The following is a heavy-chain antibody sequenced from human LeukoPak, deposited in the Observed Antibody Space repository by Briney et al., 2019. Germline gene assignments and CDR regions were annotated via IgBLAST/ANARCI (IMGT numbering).Heavy chain of an antibody. J-gene: IGHJ4*02. CDR1: GFTFSSYA. CDR2: ISYDGSNK. D-gene: IGHD3-22*01. Sequence: GRSLRLSCAASGFTFSSYAMHWLRQAPGKGLEWVAVISYDGSNKYYADSVKGRFTISRDNSKNTLYLQMNSLRAEDTAVYYCARDEKTETVITTPGIEYWGPGTLVTVSS. CDR3: ARDEKTETVITTPGIEY. V-gene: IGHV3-30-3*01.